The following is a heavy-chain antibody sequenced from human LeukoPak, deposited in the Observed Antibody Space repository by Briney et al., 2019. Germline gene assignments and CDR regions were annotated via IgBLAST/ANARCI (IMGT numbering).Heavy chain of an antibody. CDR2: IWYDGSNK. Sequence: GGSLRLSCAASGFIFSDHYMHWVRQAPGKGLEWVAVIWYDGSNKYYADSVKGRFTISRDNSKNTLYLQMNSLRAEDTAVYYCARSPITMVRGVTKYYYYYGMDVWGQGTTVTVSS. D-gene: IGHD3-10*01. J-gene: IGHJ6*02. CDR3: ARSPITMVRGVTKYYYYYGMDV. CDR1: GFIFSDHY. V-gene: IGHV3-33*08.